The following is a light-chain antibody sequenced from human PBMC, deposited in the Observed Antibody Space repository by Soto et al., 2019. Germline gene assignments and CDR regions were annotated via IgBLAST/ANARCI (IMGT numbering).Light chain of an antibody. J-gene: IGKJ5*01. CDR2: DAS. CDR3: QQRYNWPPT. Sequence: EIVLTQSPATLSFSPGERATLSCRASQTISSYLAWYQQKPGQAPRLLIYDASNRATGIPARFSGSGSGTDFTLTISSLEPEDFAVYYCQQRYNWPPTFGQGTRLEVK. CDR1: QTISSY. V-gene: IGKV3-11*01.